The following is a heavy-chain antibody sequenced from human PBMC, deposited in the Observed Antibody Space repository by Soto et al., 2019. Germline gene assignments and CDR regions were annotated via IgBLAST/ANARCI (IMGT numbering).Heavy chain of an antibody. J-gene: IGHJ6*02. Sequence: ASVKVSCKASGYTFTSYGISWVRQAPGQGLEWMGWISAYNGNTNYAQKLQGRVTITTDTSTSTAYMELRSLRSDDTAVYYCARTAYSSSWLKGYYYGMDVWGQGTTVTVSS. D-gene: IGHD6-13*01. CDR2: ISAYNGNT. V-gene: IGHV1-18*01. CDR3: ARTAYSSSWLKGYYYGMDV. CDR1: GYTFTSYG.